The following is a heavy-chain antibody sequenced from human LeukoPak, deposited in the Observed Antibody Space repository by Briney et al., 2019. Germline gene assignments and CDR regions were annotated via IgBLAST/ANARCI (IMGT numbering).Heavy chain of an antibody. CDR3: AKGRGDYYDSSGLDY. CDR2: FSGSGGST. V-gene: IGHV3-23*01. Sequence: PGGSLRLSCAASGFPFSSYAMSWPRQAPGKGREGVSAFSGSGGSTYYADPVKRRFTLYRENPKNTLYLQMNSLRAEDTAVYYCAKGRGDYYDSSGLDYWGQGTLVTVSS. CDR1: GFPFSSYA. D-gene: IGHD3-22*01. J-gene: IGHJ4*02.